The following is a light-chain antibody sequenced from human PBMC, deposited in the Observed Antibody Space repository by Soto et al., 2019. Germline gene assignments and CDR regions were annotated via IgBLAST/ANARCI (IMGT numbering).Light chain of an antibody. V-gene: IGLV2-8*01. CDR2: EVS. CDR3: CSYAGSNTPYV. J-gene: IGLJ1*01. CDR1: SSDVGGYNY. Sequence: QSALTQPPSASGSPGQSVTISCTGTSSDVGGYNYVSWYQQHPGKAPKLMIYEVSKRPSGVPNRFSGSKSVNTACLTASGLQAEDEADYYCCSYAGSNTPYVFGTGTKLTVL.